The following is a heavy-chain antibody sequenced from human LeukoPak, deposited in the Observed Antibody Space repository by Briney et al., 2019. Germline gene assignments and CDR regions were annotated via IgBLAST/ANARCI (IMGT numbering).Heavy chain of an antibody. CDR2: ISSSGGTR. CDR3: ATLTVASSFDY. V-gene: IGHV3-48*03. CDR1: GFAFSVYE. Sequence: PGGSLRLSCAASGFAFSVYEMYWVRQAPGKGLEWVSYISSSGGTRYYADSVKGRFTISRDNAKNSLYLQMNSLRAEDTAVYYCATLTVASSFDYWGQGTLVPVSS. J-gene: IGHJ4*02. D-gene: IGHD6-19*01.